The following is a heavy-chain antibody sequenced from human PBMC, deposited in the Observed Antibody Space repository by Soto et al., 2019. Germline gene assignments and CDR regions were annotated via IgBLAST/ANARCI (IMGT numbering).Heavy chain of an antibody. D-gene: IGHD2-8*01. Sequence: PGGSLRLSCAASGFSFSSYAMSWVRQAPGKGLEWVSAISGSGGSTYYADSVKGRFTISRDNSKNTLYLQMNSLRPEDTAVYYCAKGSVVTVYVYWGQGTLVTVSS. V-gene: IGHV3-23*01. CDR3: AKGSVVTVYVY. CDR2: ISGSGGST. CDR1: GFSFSSYA. J-gene: IGHJ4*02.